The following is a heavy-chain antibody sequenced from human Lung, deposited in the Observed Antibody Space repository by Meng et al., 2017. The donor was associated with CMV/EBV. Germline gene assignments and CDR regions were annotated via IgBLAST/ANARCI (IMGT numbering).Heavy chain of an antibody. CDR2: IYSGGST. CDR3: AQGPPFDY. CDR1: GFTVSSNY. V-gene: IGHV3-66*02. Sequence: GEXLKISCAASGFTVSSNYMSWVRQAPGKGLEWVSVIYSGGSTYYADSVKGRFTISRDNSKNTLYLQMNSLRAEDTAVYYCAQGPPFDYGGQGTLVTVSS. J-gene: IGHJ4*02.